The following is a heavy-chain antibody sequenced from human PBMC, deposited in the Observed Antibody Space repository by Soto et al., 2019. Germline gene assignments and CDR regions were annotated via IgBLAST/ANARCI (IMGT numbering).Heavy chain of an antibody. J-gene: IGHJ4*02. CDR2: IIPILGIA. CDR1: GGTFSSYT. Sequence: QVQLVQSGAEVKKPGSSVKVSCKASGGTFSSYTISWVRQAPGQGLEWMGRIIPILGIANYAQKFQGRVTITADKSTSTAYMELSSLRSEDTAVYYCASVEGDTVTYYFDYWGQGTLVTVSS. CDR3: ASVEGDTVTYYFDY. D-gene: IGHD4-4*01. V-gene: IGHV1-69*02.